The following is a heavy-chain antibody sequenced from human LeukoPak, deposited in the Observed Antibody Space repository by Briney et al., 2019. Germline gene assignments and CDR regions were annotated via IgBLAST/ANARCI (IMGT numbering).Heavy chain of an antibody. Sequence: PGGSLRLSCAASGFTFDDYAMHWVRQAPGKGLEWVSGISWNSGSIGYADSVKGRFTISRDNAKNSLYLQMNSLRAEDTALYYCAKDAHSSALDGWFDPWGQGTLVTVSS. D-gene: IGHD6-19*01. CDR1: GFTFDDYA. CDR3: AKDAHSSALDGWFDP. V-gene: IGHV3-9*01. J-gene: IGHJ5*02. CDR2: ISWNSGSI.